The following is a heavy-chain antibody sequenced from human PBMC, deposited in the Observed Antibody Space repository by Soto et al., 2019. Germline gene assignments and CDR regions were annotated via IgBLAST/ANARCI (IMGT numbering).Heavy chain of an antibody. D-gene: IGHD3-3*01. CDR3: ARDRHDFGSGPPKPNYYYGGMDV. J-gene: IGHJ6*02. CDR1: GFTFSSYA. CDR2: ISYDGSKK. V-gene: IGHV3-30-3*01. Sequence: QVQLVESGGGVVQPGRSLRLSCAASGFTFSSYAMHWVRQAPGKGLAWVAAISYDGSKKYYADSVKGRFTISRDTSKNTLYLQMYSLRAGDTAVYYCARDRHDFGSGPPKPNYYYGGMDVCGQGTTVAVSS.